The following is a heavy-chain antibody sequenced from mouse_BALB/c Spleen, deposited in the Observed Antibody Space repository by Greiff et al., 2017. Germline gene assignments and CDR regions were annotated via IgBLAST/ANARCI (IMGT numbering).Heavy chain of an antibody. CDR3: ARDRFDYDGGYAMDY. V-gene: IGHV5-17*02. CDR2: ISSGSSTI. D-gene: IGHD2-4*01. CDR1: GFTFSSFG. Sequence: EVHLVESGGGLVQPGGSRKLSCAASGFTFSSFGMHWVRQAPEKGLEWVAYISSGSSTIYYADTVKGRFTISRDNAKNTLYLQMSSLKSEDTAMYYCARDRFDYDGGYAMDYWGQGTSVTVSS. J-gene: IGHJ4*01.